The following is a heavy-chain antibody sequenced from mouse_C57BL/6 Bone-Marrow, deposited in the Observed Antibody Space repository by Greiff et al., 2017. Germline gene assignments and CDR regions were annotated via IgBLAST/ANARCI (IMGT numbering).Heavy chain of an antibody. CDR3: AVATVVATDWYFDV. D-gene: IGHD1-1*01. CDR2: INPSSGDT. Sequence: VLLVESGAELARPGASVKMSCKASGYTFTSYTMHWVKQRPGQGLEWIGSINPSSGDTKYNQKFKDKATLTADKSSTTAYMQLSSLTSEDSAVYYCAVATVVATDWYFDVWGTGTTVTVSS. J-gene: IGHJ1*03. CDR1: GYTFTSYT. V-gene: IGHV1-4*01.